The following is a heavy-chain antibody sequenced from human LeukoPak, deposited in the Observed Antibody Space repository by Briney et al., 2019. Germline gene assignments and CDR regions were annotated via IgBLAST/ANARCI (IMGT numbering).Heavy chain of an antibody. CDR1: GYTFTGYY. Sequence: EASVKVSCKASGYTFTGYYMHWVRQAPGQGLEWMGWINPNSGGINYAHNFQGRVTMTRDTSITTAYMELSRLRSDDTAMYYCARRDRDGYNFDYWGQGTLVTVSS. V-gene: IGHV1-2*02. CDR3: ARRDRDGYNFDY. D-gene: IGHD5-24*01. J-gene: IGHJ4*02. CDR2: INPNSGGI.